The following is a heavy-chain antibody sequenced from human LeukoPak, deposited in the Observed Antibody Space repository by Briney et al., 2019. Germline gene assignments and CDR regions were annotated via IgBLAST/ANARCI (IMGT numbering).Heavy chain of an antibody. CDR2: ISYDGSNK. J-gene: IGHJ6*03. V-gene: IGHV3-30*04. Sequence: PGGSLRLSCAASGFTFSSYAMHWVRQAPGKGLEWVAVISYDGSNKYYADSVKGRFTISRDNSKNTLYLQMNSLRAEDTAVYSCARSGWYVYYMDVWGKGTTVTVSS. CDR3: ARSGWYVYYMDV. D-gene: IGHD6-19*01. CDR1: GFTFSSYA.